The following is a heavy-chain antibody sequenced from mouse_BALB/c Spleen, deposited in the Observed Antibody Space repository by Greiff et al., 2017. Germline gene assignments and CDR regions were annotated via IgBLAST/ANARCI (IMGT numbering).Heavy chain of an antibody. CDR3: AREGYGNYGYAMDY. Sequence: EVNLVESGGGLVKPGGSLKLSCAASGFTFSSYAMSWVRQTPEKRLEWVASISSGGSTYYPDSVKGRFTISRDNARNILYLQMSSLRSEDTAMYYCAREGYGNYGYAMDYWGQGTSVTVSS. CDR2: ISSGGST. CDR1: GFTFSSYA. J-gene: IGHJ4*01. D-gene: IGHD2-1*01. V-gene: IGHV5-6-5*01.